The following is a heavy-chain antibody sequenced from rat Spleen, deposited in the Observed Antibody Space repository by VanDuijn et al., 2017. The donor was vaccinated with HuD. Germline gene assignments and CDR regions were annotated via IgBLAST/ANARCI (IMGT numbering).Heavy chain of an antibody. Sequence: QVQLKESGPGLVQPSQTLSLTCTVSGFSLTRYDISWVRQPPGKGLEWMGVMWSDGDTSYNSALKSRLSISRDPSKSQVFLKMNSLQTEDTATYYCVRANRESYAHFDYWGQGVMVTVSS. CDR1: GFSLTRYD. J-gene: IGHJ2*01. D-gene: IGHD1-12*01. V-gene: IGHV2-32*01. CDR2: MWSDGDT. CDR3: VRANRESYAHFDY.